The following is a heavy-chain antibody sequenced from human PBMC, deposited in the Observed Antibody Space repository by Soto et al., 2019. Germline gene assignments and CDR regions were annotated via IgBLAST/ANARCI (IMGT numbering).Heavy chain of an antibody. CDR1: GFTFSSFG. CDR2: ISYDGTEE. V-gene: IGHV3-30*18. CDR3: AKGRFDLVTISPFDH. D-gene: IGHD3-3*02. Sequence: GGSLRLSCAASGFTFSSFGMHWVRQAPGKGLEWVAVISYDGTEEKYADSVKGRATVSRDNSKNTVYLQMNRLRGDDSAIYYCAKGRFDLVTISPFDHWGQGTLVTVSS. J-gene: IGHJ4*01.